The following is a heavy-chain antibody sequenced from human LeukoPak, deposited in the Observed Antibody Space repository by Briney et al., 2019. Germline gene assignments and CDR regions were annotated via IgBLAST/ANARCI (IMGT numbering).Heavy chain of an antibody. D-gene: IGHD6-19*01. V-gene: IGHV3-20*04. CDR2: INWNGGST. CDR3: ARSLLGQWLVRRSFDY. J-gene: IGHJ4*02. Sequence: SGGSLRLSCAASGFTFDDYGTSWVRQAPGKGLEWVSGINWNGGSTGYADSVKGRFTISRDNAKNSLYLHITSLRAEDTAFYYCARSLLGQWLVRRSFDYWGQGTLVTVSS. CDR1: GFTFDDYG.